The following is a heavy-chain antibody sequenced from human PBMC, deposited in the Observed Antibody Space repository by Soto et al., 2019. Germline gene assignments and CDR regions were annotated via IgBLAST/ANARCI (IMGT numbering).Heavy chain of an antibody. CDR2: ISYDGSNQ. V-gene: IGHV3-30-3*01. CDR1: GFTFSSHA. Sequence: QVQLVDSGGGVVQPGRSLRLSCAASGFTFSSHAMHWVRQAPGKGLEWVAFISYDGSNQHYADSVKGRFTISRDNSENTLYLHMNSLRGEDTAMYFCERDLGAWKFDYWGQGTLVTVSS. D-gene: IGHD1-1*01. J-gene: IGHJ4*02. CDR3: ERDLGAWKFDY.